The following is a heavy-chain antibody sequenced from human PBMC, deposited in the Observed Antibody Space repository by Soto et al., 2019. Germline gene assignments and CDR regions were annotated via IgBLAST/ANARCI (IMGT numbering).Heavy chain of an antibody. CDR2: IYYSGST. V-gene: IGHV4-31*03. J-gene: IGHJ5*02. CDR3: ARNQKRSPYSSSWHGEGWFDP. CDR1: GGSISSGGYY. D-gene: IGHD6-13*01. Sequence: SETLSLTCTVSGGSISSGGYYWSWIRQHPGKGLEWIGYIYYSGSTYYNPSLKSRVTISVDTSKNQFSLKLSSVTAADTAVYYCARNQKRSPYSSSWHGEGWFDPWGQGTLVTVSS.